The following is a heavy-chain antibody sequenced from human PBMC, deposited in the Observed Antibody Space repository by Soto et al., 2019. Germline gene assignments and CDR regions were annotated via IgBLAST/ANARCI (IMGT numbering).Heavy chain of an antibody. J-gene: IGHJ3*02. CDR1: GGTFSSYA. Sequence: QVQLVQSGAEVKKPGSSVKVSCKASGGTFSSYAISWVRQAPGQGLEWMGGIIPIFGTANYAQKFQGRVTITADESTRPAYMELSSIISEDTAVYYCAVVVVAATPTNAFDIWGQGTMVTVAS. CDR2: IIPIFGTA. D-gene: IGHD2-15*01. V-gene: IGHV1-69*01. CDR3: AVVVVAATPTNAFDI.